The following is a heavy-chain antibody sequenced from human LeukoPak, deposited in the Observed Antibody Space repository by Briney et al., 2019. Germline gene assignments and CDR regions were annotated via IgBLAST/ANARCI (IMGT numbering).Heavy chain of an antibody. CDR1: GFTFSSYS. CDR2: ISSSSSTI. J-gene: IGHJ4*02. Sequence: GGSLRLSCAASGFTFSSYSMNWVRQAPGKGLEWVSYISSSSSTIYYADSVKGRFTISRDNAKNSLYLQMNSLRAEDTAVYYCASMDPIVVVPAATVYWGRGTLVTVSS. D-gene: IGHD2-2*01. CDR3: ASMDPIVVVPAATVY. V-gene: IGHV3-48*01.